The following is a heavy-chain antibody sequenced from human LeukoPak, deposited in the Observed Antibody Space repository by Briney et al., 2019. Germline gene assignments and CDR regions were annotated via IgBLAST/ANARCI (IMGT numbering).Heavy chain of an antibody. J-gene: IGHJ4*02. CDR3: ARDGDYGDYSDY. V-gene: IGHV3-11*05. D-gene: IGHD4-17*01. CDR1: GFTFSDYY. Sequence: GGSLRLSCAASGFTFSDYYMSWIRQAPGKGLEWVSYISSSSDYTNYADSVEGRFTISRDNAKNSLYLQMNSLRAEDTAVYYCARDGDYGDYSDYWGQGTLVTVSS. CDR2: ISSSSDYT.